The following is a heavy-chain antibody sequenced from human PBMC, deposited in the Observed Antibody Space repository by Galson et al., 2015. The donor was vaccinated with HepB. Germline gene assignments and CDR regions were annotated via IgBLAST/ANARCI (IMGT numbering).Heavy chain of an antibody. Sequence: SLRLSCAASGFTFSDFYMSWIRQSPGKGLEWVSYISSRSDYTNFADSVRGRFTISRDNAKNSLYLQMNSLRAEDTAVYYCADGYRYFQYWGQGTLVTVSS. V-gene: IGHV3-11*03. J-gene: IGHJ1*01. CDR1: GFTFSDFY. CDR3: ADGYRYFQY. CDR2: ISSRSDYT. D-gene: IGHD6-13*01.